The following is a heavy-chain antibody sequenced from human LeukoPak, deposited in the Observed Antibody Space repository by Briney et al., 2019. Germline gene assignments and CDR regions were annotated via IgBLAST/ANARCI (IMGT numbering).Heavy chain of an antibody. Sequence: PGGSLRLSCAASGFTFSSYAMSWVRQAPGKGLEWVSAISGSGGSTYYADSVKGRFTISRDNSKNTLYLQMNSLRAEDTAVYYCARGGRGYSSSWDYFDYWGQGTLDTVSS. D-gene: IGHD6-13*01. J-gene: IGHJ4*02. CDR3: ARGGRGYSSSWDYFDY. CDR2: ISGSGGST. CDR1: GFTFSSYA. V-gene: IGHV3-23*01.